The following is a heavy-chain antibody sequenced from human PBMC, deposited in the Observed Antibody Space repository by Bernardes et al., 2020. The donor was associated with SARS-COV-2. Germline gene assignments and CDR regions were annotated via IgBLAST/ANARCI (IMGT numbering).Heavy chain of an antibody. D-gene: IGHD4-17*01. CDR1: GYTFTCYY. J-gene: IGHJ6*02. CDR2: INPSGCST. V-gene: IGHV1-46*01. CDR3: ARDLTVTTGSDYYYGMDV. Sequence: ASVKVSCKASGYTFTCYYMHWVRQAPGQGLEWMGIINPSGCSTSYAQKFQGRVTMTRDTSASTVYMELSSLRSEDTSVYYFARDLTVTTGSDYYYGMDVWGQGTTVTVSS.